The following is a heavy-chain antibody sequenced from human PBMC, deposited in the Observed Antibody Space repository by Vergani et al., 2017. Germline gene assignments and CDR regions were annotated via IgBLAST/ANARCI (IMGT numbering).Heavy chain of an antibody. Sequence: EVQLLESGGGLVQPGGSLRLSCAASGFTFSSYAMSWVRQAPGKGLEWVSVIYSGGSSTYYADSVKGRFTISRDNSKNTLYLQMNSLRAEDTAVYYCAKGAPYDFWSGYLLDYYYYYMDVWGKGTTVTVSS. J-gene: IGHJ6*03. CDR1: GFTFSSYA. CDR3: AKGAPYDFWSGYLLDYYYYYMDV. V-gene: IGHV3-23*03. D-gene: IGHD3-3*01. CDR2: IYSGGSST.